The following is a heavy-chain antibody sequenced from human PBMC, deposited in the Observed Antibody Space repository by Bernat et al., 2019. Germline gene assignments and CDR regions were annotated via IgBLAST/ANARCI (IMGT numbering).Heavy chain of an antibody. V-gene: IGHV1-3*01. CDR3: ARDLVVAATDTYWYFDL. CDR2: ISAGNGKT. CDR1: GYTFTNYA. J-gene: IGHJ2*01. D-gene: IGHD2-15*01. Sequence: QVQLVQSGTEVKKPGASVKVSCKASGYTFTNYAMHWVRQAPGQGLEWMGWISAGNGKTKYSQKFQDRVTITRDTSASTAYMELSSLRSEDTAVYYCARDLVVAATDTYWYFDLWGRGTLVTVSS.